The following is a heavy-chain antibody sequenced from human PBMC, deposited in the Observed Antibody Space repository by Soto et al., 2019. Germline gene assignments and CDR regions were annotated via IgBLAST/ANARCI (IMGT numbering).Heavy chain of an antibody. CDR2: INAGNGNT. D-gene: IGHD4-17*01. V-gene: IGHV1-3*01. Sequence: GASVKVSCKASGYTFTSYAMHWVRQAPGQRLEWMGWINAGNGNTKYSQKFQGRVTITRDTSASTAYMELNSLRPEDTALYYCVKDVHGDFGHLDFWGQGTLVTVSS. CDR1: GYTFTSYA. CDR3: VKDVHGDFGHLDF. J-gene: IGHJ4*02.